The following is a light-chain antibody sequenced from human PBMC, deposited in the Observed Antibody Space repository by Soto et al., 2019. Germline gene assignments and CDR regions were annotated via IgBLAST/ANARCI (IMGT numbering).Light chain of an antibody. CDR2: EVS. CDR3: CSYAGSSTFSYV. Sequence: QSALTQPASVSGSPGQSITISCTGTSSDVGSYNLVSWYQQHPGKAPKLMIYEVSKRPSGVSNRFSGSKSGNTASLTISGLQAEDEADYYCCSYAGSSTFSYVFGTVTKVTVL. CDR1: SSDVGSYNL. J-gene: IGLJ1*01. V-gene: IGLV2-23*02.